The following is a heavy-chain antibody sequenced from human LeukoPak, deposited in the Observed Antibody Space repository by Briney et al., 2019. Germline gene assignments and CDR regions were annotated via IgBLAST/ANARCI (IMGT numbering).Heavy chain of an antibody. CDR1: GFTVSSNY. V-gene: IGHV3-53*01. J-gene: IGHJ4*02. CDR3: ARLYSSTWYPENAYFDS. CDR2: IYSGGST. D-gene: IGHD6-13*01. Sequence: GGSLRLSCAASGFTVSSNYMSWVRQAPGKGLEWVSVIYSGGSTYNADSVKGRFTISRDNSKNTLYLQMNSLRAEDTAVYYCARLYSSTWYPENAYFDSWGQGTLVTVSS.